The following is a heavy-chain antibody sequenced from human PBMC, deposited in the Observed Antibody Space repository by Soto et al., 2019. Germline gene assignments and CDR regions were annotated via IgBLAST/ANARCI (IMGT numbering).Heavy chain of an antibody. Sequence: PSETLSLTCAVYGGSFSGYYWSWIRQPPGKGLEWIGEINHSGSTNYNPSLKSRGTISVDTSKNQFSLKLSSVTAADTAVYYCARGAGLRFLEWLSLYFDYWGQGTLVTVSS. CDR1: GGSFSGYY. D-gene: IGHD3-3*01. V-gene: IGHV4-34*01. CDR3: ARGAGLRFLEWLSLYFDY. CDR2: INHSGST. J-gene: IGHJ4*02.